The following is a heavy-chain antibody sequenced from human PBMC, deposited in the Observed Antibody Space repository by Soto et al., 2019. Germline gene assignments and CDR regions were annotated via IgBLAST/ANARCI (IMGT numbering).Heavy chain of an antibody. CDR1: GFTFYDYS. V-gene: IGHV3-9*01. CDR2: INWNSGSI. CDR3: AKDRGSGSYAANYYYYGMDV. D-gene: IGHD3-10*01. J-gene: IGHJ6*02. Sequence: SLRLSFAASGFTFYDYSMHWVRQTPGKGLEWVSGINWNSGSIGYADSVKGRFTISRDNAKTSLYLQMNSLRAEDTALYYCAKDRGSGSYAANYYYYGMDVWGQGTTVTVSS.